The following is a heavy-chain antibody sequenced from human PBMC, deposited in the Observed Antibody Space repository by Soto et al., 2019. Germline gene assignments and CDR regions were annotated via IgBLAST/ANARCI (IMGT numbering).Heavy chain of an antibody. CDR3: ANAMPLDPATTVYDMDV. V-gene: IGHV3-23*01. Sequence: EMQLLESGGGLIQPGGSLRLSCVASGFTFSTYGKRWVRQAPGKGPEWVSSTSGEYTNYADSVRGRFTISSDNSKNTVYLQMNSLRAGDTALYYCANAMPLDPATTVYDMDVWGQGTMVTASS. CDR2: TSGEYT. CDR1: GFTFSTYG. D-gene: IGHD4-4*01. J-gene: IGHJ6*02.